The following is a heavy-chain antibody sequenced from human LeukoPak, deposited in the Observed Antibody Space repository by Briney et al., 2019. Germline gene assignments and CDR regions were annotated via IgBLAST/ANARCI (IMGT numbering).Heavy chain of an antibody. V-gene: IGHV4-39*07. CDR3: AREIGYYYDSSGYYVNSVGIDY. J-gene: IGHJ4*02. CDR1: GGSINSSSYY. Sequence: PSETLSLTCTVSGGSINSSSYYWGWIRQPPGKGLEWIGSIYYSGSTYYNPSLKSRVTISVDTSKNQFSLKLSSVTAADTAVYYCAREIGYYYDSSGYYVNSVGIDYWGQGTLVTVSS. CDR2: IYYSGST. D-gene: IGHD3-22*01.